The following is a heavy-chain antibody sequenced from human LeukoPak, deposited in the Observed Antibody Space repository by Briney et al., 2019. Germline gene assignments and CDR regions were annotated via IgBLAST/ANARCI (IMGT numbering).Heavy chain of an antibody. CDR1: GFTFNNYA. V-gene: IGHV3-66*01. Sequence: PGGALRLSCAASGFTFNNYAMSWVRQAPGKGLECVSLMYSGGSTYHTDSVKGRFTISRGNSKNTLYLQMNSLRAEDTAVYYCARVLGNRCIGGNCYFDYLGQGTLVTVSS. CDR2: MYSGGST. J-gene: IGHJ4*02. D-gene: IGHD2-15*01. CDR3: ARVLGNRCIGGNCYFDY.